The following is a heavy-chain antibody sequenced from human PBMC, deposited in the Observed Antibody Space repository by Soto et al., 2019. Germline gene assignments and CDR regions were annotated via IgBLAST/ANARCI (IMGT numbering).Heavy chain of an antibody. J-gene: IGHJ6*02. V-gene: IGHV6-1*01. Sequence: PSQTLSLTCAISGDSVSSNTASWNWIRQSPSRGLEWLGRTYFRSKWYNDYAVSVKSRIIINPDTSNNQFSLQLNSVTPEDTAVYYCARGDYYGMDVWGQGTTVTVSS. CDR1: GDSVSSNTAS. CDR3: ARGDYYGMDV. CDR2: TYFRSKWYN.